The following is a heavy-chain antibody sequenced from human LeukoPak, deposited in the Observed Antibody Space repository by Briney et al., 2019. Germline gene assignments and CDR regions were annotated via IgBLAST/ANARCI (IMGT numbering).Heavy chain of an antibody. Sequence: PGGSLRLSCAAPGFTFRTDYMTWVRQAPGKGLEWVSIIYSDGSTYYADSVRGRFSISRDNSKNTVYLQMNSLRAEDTAVYYCTRSVSGSYPIVHWGQGTLVTVSS. CDR3: TRSVSGSYPIVH. CDR2: IYSDGST. J-gene: IGHJ4*02. V-gene: IGHV3-53*01. D-gene: IGHD1-26*01. CDR1: GFTFRTDY.